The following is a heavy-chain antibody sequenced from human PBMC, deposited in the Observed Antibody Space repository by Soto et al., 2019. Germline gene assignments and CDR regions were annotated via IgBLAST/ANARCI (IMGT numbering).Heavy chain of an antibody. CDR1: GYTFTDYY. CDR2: MNPKSGGA. V-gene: IGHV1-2*02. J-gene: IGHJ3*02. CDR3: TRENIENSDGLYDAFDI. D-gene: IGHD5-18*01. Sequence: ASVKVSCKTSGYTFTDYYTHWVRQAPGQGLEWMGWMNPKSGGAYFAQKFQGRVTLTRDTSIGTAYIEVNSLTSHDTAVYFCTRENIENSDGLYDAFDIWGQGTTVTV.